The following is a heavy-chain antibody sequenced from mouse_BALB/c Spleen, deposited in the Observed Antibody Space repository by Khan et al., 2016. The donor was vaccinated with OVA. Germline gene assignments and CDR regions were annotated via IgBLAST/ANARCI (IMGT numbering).Heavy chain of an antibody. CDR1: GYTFSSYW. D-gene: IGHD1-1*01. CDR3: ARGNYYGSTSGFGY. V-gene: IGHV1-9*01. Sequence: VQLQESGAELMKPGASVKISCKATGYTFSSYWIEWVKQRPGHGLEWIGEILPGSNSSNYNERFKGKATITADTSSNTAYMQLSSLTSEDSAIYYCARGNYYGSTSGFGYWGQGTLVTVSA. CDR2: ILPGSNSS. J-gene: IGHJ3*01.